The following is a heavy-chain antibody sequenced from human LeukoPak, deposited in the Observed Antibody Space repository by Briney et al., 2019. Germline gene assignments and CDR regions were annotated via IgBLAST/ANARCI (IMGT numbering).Heavy chain of an antibody. CDR3: AREESSGSYYFDY. J-gene: IGHJ4*02. D-gene: IGHD1-26*01. CDR1: GYTFTTYY. Sequence: ASVKVSCKASGYTFTTYYMHWVRQAPGQGLEWMGIINTSGGGASYAQKFQGRATMTRDTSTSTVYMELSSLRSEDTAVYYCAREESSGSYYFDYWGQGTLVTVSS. CDR2: INTSGGGA. V-gene: IGHV1-46*01.